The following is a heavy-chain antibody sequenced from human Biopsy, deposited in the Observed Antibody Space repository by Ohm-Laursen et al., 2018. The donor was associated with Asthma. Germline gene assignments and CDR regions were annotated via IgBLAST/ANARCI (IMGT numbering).Heavy chain of an antibody. CDR3: ARDQGDFWFFDL. J-gene: IGHJ2*01. CDR2: IIPIVGTT. V-gene: IGHV1-69*13. D-gene: IGHD3-16*01. Sequence: SVKVSCKASGYTFIGCHIHWMRQAPGQGLEWMGGIIPIVGTTAYAQKFQGRVTITADEATSTAYMELSSLRSGDTAVYYCARDQGDFWFFDLWGRGSLVTVSS. CDR1: GYTFIGCH.